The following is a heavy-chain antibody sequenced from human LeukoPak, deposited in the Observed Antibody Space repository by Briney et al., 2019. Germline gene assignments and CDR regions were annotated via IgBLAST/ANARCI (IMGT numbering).Heavy chain of an antibody. CDR1: GFTFANFP. Sequence: PGGSLRLSCAASGFTFANFPMTWVRQAPGKGLEWVSHITASGTAMFYADPVKGRFTISRDNAKNSLYLQMNSLRDEDTAVYYCASSGSYRFDYWGQGTLVTVSS. D-gene: IGHD1-26*01. V-gene: IGHV3-48*02. J-gene: IGHJ4*02. CDR3: ASSGSYRFDY. CDR2: ITASGTAM.